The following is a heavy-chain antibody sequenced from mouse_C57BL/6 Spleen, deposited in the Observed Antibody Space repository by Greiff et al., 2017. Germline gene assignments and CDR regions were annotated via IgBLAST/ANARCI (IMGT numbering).Heavy chain of an antibody. D-gene: IGHD1-1*01. CDR3: ARRDYGSSPFDY. CDR2: IDPSDSET. Sequence: QVQLQQPGAELVRPGSSVKLSCKASGYTFTSYWMQWVKQRPIQGLEWIGNIDPSDSETHYNQKFKDKATLTVDKSSSTAYMQLSGLTSEDSAVXYCARRDYGSSPFDYWGQGTTLTVSS. CDR1: GYTFTSYW. V-gene: IGHV1-52*01. J-gene: IGHJ2*01.